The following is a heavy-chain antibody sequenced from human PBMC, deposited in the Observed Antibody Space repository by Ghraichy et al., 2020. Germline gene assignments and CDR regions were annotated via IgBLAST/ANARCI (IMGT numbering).Heavy chain of an antibody. D-gene: IGHD4-17*01. CDR2: IWYDGSNK. CDR3: ARDRMDGDYVLWYFDL. J-gene: IGHJ2*01. CDR1: GFTFSSYG. Sequence: GGSLRLSCAASGFTFSSYGMHWVRQAPGKGLEWVAVIWYDGSNKYYADSVKGRFTISRDNSKNTLYLQMNSLRAEDTAVYYCARDRMDGDYVLWYFDLWGRGTLVTVSS. V-gene: IGHV3-33*01.